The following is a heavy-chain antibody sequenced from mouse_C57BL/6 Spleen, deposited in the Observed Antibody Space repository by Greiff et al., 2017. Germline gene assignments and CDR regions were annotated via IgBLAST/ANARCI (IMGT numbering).Heavy chain of an antibody. CDR2: IDPSDSYT. Sequence: QVQLKQPGAELVKPGASVKLSCKASGYTFTSYWMQWVKQRPGQGLEWIGEIDPSDSYTNYNQKFKGKATLTVDTSSSTAYMQLSSLTSEDSAVYYCARSYYGSCFDYWGQGTTLTVSS. D-gene: IGHD1-1*01. J-gene: IGHJ2*01. CDR1: GYTFTSYW. CDR3: ARSYYGSCFDY. V-gene: IGHV1-50*01.